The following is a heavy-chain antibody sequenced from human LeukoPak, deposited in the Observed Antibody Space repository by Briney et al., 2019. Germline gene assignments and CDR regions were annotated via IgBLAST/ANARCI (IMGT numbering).Heavy chain of an antibody. J-gene: IGHJ4*02. CDR1: GFTVSSHF. V-gene: IGHV3-66*01. Sequence: GGSLRLSCAASGFTVSSHFMSWVRQAPGKGLEWVSVVYPGGATYYADSVKGRFTISRDNFKNTVFLQMNSLRAEDTAVYFCARDLTVYGGNPLYHFDYWGRGTLVSVSS. CDR2: VYPGGAT. D-gene: IGHD4-23*01. CDR3: ARDLTVYGGNPLYHFDY.